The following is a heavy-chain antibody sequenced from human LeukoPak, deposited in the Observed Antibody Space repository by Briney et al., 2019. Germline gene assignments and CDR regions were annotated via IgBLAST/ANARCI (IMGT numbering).Heavy chain of an antibody. D-gene: IGHD3-10*01. J-gene: IGHJ4*02. V-gene: IGHV4-61*02. Sequence: SQTLSLTCTVSGGSISSGSYYWSWIRQPAGTGLEWIGRIYTSGSTNYNPSLKSRVTISVDTSKNQFSLKLSSVTAADTAVYYCARDRGMRRYFDYWGQGTLVTVSS. CDR1: GGSISSGSYY. CDR2: IYTSGST. CDR3: ARDRGMRRYFDY.